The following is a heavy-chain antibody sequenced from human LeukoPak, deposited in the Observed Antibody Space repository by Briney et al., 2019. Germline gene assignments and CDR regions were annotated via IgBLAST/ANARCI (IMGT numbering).Heavy chain of an antibody. CDR3: AKGAGYSYGYEVDY. CDR1: GFTVSSNY. Sequence: PGGSLRLSCAASGFTVSSNYMSWVRQAPGKGLEWVSIIYSGGSTFYADSVKGRFTISRDNSKNTLYLQMNSLRAEDTAVYYCAKGAGYSYGYEVDYWGQGTLVTVSS. J-gene: IGHJ4*02. CDR2: IYSGGST. V-gene: IGHV3-53*05. D-gene: IGHD5-18*01.